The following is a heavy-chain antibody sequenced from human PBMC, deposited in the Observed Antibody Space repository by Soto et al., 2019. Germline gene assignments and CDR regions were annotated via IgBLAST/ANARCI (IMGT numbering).Heavy chain of an antibody. CDR3: ARGYCSGGSCLPPPENYYYYGMDV. V-gene: IGHV1-69*13. CDR1: GGTFSSYA. J-gene: IGHJ6*02. CDR2: IIPIFGTA. Sequence: SVKVSCKASGGTFSSYAISWVRQAPGQGLEWMGGIIPIFGTANYAQKFQGRVTITADESTSTAYMELSSLRSEDTAVYYCARGYCSGGSCLPPPENYYYYGMDVWDQGTTVAVSS. D-gene: IGHD2-15*01.